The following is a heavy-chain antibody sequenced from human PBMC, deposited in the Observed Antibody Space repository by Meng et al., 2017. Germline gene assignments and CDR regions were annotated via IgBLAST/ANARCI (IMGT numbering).Heavy chain of an antibody. Sequence: GESLKIACAASGFTFSDYYMSWIRQAPGKGLEWVSYISSSGSTIYYADSVKGRFTISRDNAKSSLYLQMNSLRAEDTAVYYCARRRFLEQIDAFDIWGQGTMVTVSS. CDR1: GFTFSDYY. V-gene: IGHV3-11*01. D-gene: IGHD3-3*01. CDR3: ARRRFLEQIDAFDI. CDR2: ISSSGSTI. J-gene: IGHJ3*02.